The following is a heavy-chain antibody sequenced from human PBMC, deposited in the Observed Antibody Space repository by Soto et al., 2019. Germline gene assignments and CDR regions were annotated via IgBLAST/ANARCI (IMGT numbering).Heavy chain of an antibody. CDR2: ISAYNGNT. CDR3: ARDQHVSRYFDWLTHYYYYGMDV. Sequence: ASVKVSCKASGYTFTSYGISWVRQAPGQGLEWMGWISAYNGNTNYAQKLQGRVTMTTDTSTSTAYMELRSLRSDDTAVYYCARDQHVSRYFDWLTHYYYYGMDVWGQGTTVTVSS. J-gene: IGHJ6*02. D-gene: IGHD3-9*01. CDR1: GYTFTSYG. V-gene: IGHV1-18*01.